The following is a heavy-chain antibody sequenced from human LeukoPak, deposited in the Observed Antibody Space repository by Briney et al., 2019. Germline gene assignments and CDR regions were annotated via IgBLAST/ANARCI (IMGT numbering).Heavy chain of an antibody. J-gene: IGHJ5*02. CDR3: ARGKSRSRSWFDP. CDR1: GGSFSVYY. V-gene: IGHV4-34*01. D-gene: IGHD2-2*01. Sequence: SSETLSLTCAVYGGSFSVYYWSWIRQPPGKGLEWIGEINHSGSTNYNPSLKSRVTISVDTSKNQFSLKLSSVTAADTAVYYCARGKSRSRSWFDPWGQGTLVTVSS. CDR2: INHSGST.